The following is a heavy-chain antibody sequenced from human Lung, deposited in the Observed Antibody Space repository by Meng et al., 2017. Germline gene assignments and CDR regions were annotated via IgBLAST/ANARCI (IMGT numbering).Heavy chain of an antibody. V-gene: IGHV4-34*02. J-gene: IGHJ4*02. D-gene: IGHD6-19*01. CDR2: ITDSGST. CDR1: GGSFSGYY. Sequence: VSLQQGGVGLLKPSETLSLTCAVYGGSFSGYYWSLIRQPPGKGLEWIGEITDSGSTNYNPSLKSRVTISVDTSKNQFSLRVTSVTAADRAVYYCVRRTYSSGWYFDYWGQGTLVTVSS. CDR3: VRRTYSSGWYFDY.